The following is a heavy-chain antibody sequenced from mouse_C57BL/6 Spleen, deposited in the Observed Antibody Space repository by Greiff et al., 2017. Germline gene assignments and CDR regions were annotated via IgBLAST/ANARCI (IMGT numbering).Heavy chain of an antibody. CDR1: GYTFTDYY. CDR3: ASGGPYYYGSSAAWFAH. CDR2: INPNNGGT. Sequence: EVQLQQSGPELVKPGASVKISCKASGYTFTDYYMNWVKQSHGKSLEWIGDINPNNGGTSYNQKFKGKATLTVDKSSSTAYMELRRLTSEDSAVYYCASGGPYYYGSSAAWFAHWGEGGLGTVSA. V-gene: IGHV1-26*01. D-gene: IGHD1-1*01. J-gene: IGHJ3*01.